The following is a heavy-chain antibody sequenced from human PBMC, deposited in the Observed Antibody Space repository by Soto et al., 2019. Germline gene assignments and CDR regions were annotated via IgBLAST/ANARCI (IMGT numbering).Heavy chain of an antibody. CDR1: GGTFSSYA. V-gene: IGHV1-69*12. J-gene: IGHJ6*02. Sequence: QVQLVQSGAEVKKPGSSVKVSCKASGGTFSSYAISWVRQAPGQGLEWMGGIIPIFDTANYAQTFQGRVTITADDSTSTAYMELSSLRSEDTAVYYCARHDCISSSCYYYYYYGMDVWGQGTTVTVSS. CDR2: IIPIFDTA. CDR3: ARHDCISSSCYYYYYYGMDV. D-gene: IGHD2-2*01.